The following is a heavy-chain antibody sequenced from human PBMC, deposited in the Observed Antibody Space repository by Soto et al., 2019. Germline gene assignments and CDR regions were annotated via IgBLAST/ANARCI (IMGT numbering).Heavy chain of an antibody. CDR2: INAGNGNT. Sequence: QVQLVQSGAEEKKPGASVKVSCKASGYTFTGYAMHWVRQAPGQRLEWMGWINAGNGNTKYSQKFQGRVTITRDTPVSTANRELDGVGFEDRAGYSCPGAVAVAADFDPWVQGTLVTVSS. V-gene: IGHV1-3*05. D-gene: IGHD6-19*01. J-gene: IGHJ5*02. CDR1: GYTFTGYA. CDR3: PGAVAVAADFDP.